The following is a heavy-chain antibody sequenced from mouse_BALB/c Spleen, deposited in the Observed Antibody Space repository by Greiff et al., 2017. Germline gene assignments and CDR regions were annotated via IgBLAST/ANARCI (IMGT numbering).Heavy chain of an antibody. V-gene: IGHV7-3*02. CDR3: ARGWDYGAWFAY. CDR2: IRNKANGYTT. CDR1: GFTFTDYY. D-gene: IGHD2-4*01. J-gene: IGHJ3*01. Sequence: EVQVVESGGGLVQPGGSLRLSCATSGFTFTDYYMSWVRQPPGKALEWLGFIRNKANGYTTEYSASVKGRFTISRDNSQSILYLQMNTLRAEDSATYYCARGWDYGAWFAYWGQGTLVTVSA.